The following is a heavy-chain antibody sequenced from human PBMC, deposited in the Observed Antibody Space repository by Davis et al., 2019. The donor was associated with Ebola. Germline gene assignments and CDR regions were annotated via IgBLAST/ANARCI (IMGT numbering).Heavy chain of an antibody. J-gene: IGHJ6*02. Sequence: GESLKISCAASGFTFSSYAMHWVRQPPGKGLEWVAVISYDGSNKYYADSVKGRFTISRDNSKNTLYLQMNSLRAEDTAVYYCARVPTTKITIVDYYYGMDVWGQGTTVTVSS. CDR1: GFTFSSYA. V-gene: IGHV3-30-3*01. D-gene: IGHD3-3*01. CDR3: ARVPTTKITIVDYYYGMDV. CDR2: ISYDGSNK.